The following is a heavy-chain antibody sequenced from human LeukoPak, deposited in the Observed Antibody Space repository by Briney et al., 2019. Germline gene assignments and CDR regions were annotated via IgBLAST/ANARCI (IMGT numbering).Heavy chain of an antibody. D-gene: IGHD3-22*01. CDR3: AKDGDDSIEH. J-gene: IGHJ4*02. V-gene: IGHV3-30*02. CDR1: GFSFSTHG. CDR2: IRYDGIK. Sequence: GGSLRLSCAAYGFSFSTHGMHWVRQAPGKGLEWVAFIRYDGIKYYADSVKGRFTISRDSFKNTLYLQMNSLRPEDTAVYYCAKDGDDSIEHWGQGTLVTVSS.